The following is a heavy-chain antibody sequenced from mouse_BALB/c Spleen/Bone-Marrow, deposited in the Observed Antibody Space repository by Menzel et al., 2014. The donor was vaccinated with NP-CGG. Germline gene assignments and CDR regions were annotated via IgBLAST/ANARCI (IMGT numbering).Heavy chain of an antibody. J-gene: IGHJ3*01. D-gene: IGHD2-3*01. V-gene: IGHV3-2*02. Sequence: VQLQQSGPGLVKPSQSLSLPCTVTGYSITNDYDWNWIRQFPGNKLEWMGYISYSGSTSYNPSLKSRISITRDTSKSQFFLQLNSVTTEDTATYYCARSNDGFPAWFAYWGQGTLVTVS. CDR2: ISYSGST. CDR3: ARSNDGFPAWFAY. CDR1: GYSITNDYD.